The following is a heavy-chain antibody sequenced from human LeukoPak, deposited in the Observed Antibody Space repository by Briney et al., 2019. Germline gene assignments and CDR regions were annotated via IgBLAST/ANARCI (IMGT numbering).Heavy chain of an antibody. D-gene: IGHD2-8*01. CDR3: AKGGGSGTYGRFDY. CDR1: GFTFSNYV. Sequence: GGSLRLSCAASGFTFSNYVMTWVRQAPGKGLEWVSTIPASGDHTYYADSVKGRFTIARDNSKNTLYLQMNSLRAEDTAVYYCAKGGGSGTYGRFDYWGQGTLVTVSS. V-gene: IGHV3-23*01. J-gene: IGHJ4*02. CDR2: IPASGDHT.